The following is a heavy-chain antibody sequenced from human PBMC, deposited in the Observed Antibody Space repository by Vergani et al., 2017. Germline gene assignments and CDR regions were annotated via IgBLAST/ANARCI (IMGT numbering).Heavy chain of an antibody. CDR2: VSFRGDT. CDR3: ARFGYSSSWYPNWFDP. J-gene: IGHJ5*02. D-gene: IGHD6-13*01. Sequence: QVKLQESGPGLVKPSETLSLTCTVSGASVNSYYWSWIRQPPGKGLEWMGYVSFRGDTLYDPSVKGRMTISLNTSSNQFSLKLSSVTAADTAVYYCARFGYSSSWYPNWFDPWGQGTLVTVSS. CDR1: GASVNSYY. V-gene: IGHV4-59*02.